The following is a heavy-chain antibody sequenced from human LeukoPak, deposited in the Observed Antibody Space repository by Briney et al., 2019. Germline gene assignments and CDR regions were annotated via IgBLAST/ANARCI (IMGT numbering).Heavy chain of an antibody. CDR3: ARARLHSSGYFLYYFDY. CDR2: ISSSSSYI. D-gene: IGHD3-22*01. V-gene: IGHV3-21*01. Sequence: PGGSLRLSCAASGFTFSSYSMNWVRQAPGKGLEWVSAISSSSSYIYYADSVNGRFTISRDNAKNSLYLQMNSLRAEDTAVYYCARARLHSSGYFLYYFDYWGQGTLVTVSS. J-gene: IGHJ4*02. CDR1: GFTFSSYS.